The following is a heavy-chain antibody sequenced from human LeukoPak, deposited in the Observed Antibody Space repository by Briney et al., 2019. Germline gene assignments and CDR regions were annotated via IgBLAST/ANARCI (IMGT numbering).Heavy chain of an antibody. D-gene: IGHD6-19*01. Sequence: GESLKISCKGSGYSFTSYWIGWVRQMPGKGLEWMGIIYPGDSDTRYSPSFQGQVTISADKSISTAYLQWSSLKASDTAMYYCARPVGTVAAQYDAFDIWGRGTMVTVSS. CDR2: IYPGDSDT. CDR3: ARPVGTVAAQYDAFDI. CDR1: GYSFTSYW. V-gene: IGHV5-51*01. J-gene: IGHJ3*02.